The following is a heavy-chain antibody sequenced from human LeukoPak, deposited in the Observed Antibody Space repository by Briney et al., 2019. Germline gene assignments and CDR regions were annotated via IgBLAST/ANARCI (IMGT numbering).Heavy chain of an antibody. D-gene: IGHD2-15*01. J-gene: IGHJ4*02. CDR2: ISIGSTNI. CDR1: GFIFSSYT. CDR3: ARGADTHFDY. Sequence: PGGSLRLSCAASGFIFSSYTMNWVRQAPGKGLEWVSSISIGSTNIYYADSVKGRFTSSRDNAKNSLYLQMNSLTAGDTAVYYCARGADTHFDYWGQGILVTVSS. V-gene: IGHV3-21*01.